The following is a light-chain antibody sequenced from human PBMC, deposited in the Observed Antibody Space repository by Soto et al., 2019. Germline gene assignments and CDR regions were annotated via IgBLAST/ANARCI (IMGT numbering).Light chain of an antibody. J-gene: IGKJ3*01. CDR3: QQYYSYPQFT. Sequence: AIRMTQSPSSFSASTGDRVTITCRASQGISSYLAWYQQKPGKAPKLLIYAASTLQSGVPSRFSGSGSGTDFTLTISCLQSEDFATYYCQQYYSYPQFTFGPGTKVYIK. CDR1: QGISSY. CDR2: AAS. V-gene: IGKV1-8*01.